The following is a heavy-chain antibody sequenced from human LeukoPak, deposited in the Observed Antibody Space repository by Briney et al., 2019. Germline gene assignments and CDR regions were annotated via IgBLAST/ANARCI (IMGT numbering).Heavy chain of an antibody. D-gene: IGHD3-10*01. CDR1: GFTFGSYA. V-gene: IGHV3-30*04. Sequence: GGSLRLSCAASGFTFGSYAMHWVRQAPGKGLEWVAFISYDGKNKYYADSVKGRFTISRDNSKNTLYLQMNSLRVEDTAVYYCAREGVIGESNFDYWGQGTLVTVSS. CDR2: ISYDGKNK. CDR3: AREGVIGESNFDY. J-gene: IGHJ4*02.